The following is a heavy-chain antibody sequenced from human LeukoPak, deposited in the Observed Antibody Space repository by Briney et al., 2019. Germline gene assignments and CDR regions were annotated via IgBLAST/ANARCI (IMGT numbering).Heavy chain of an antibody. CDR1: GYTFTSYG. J-gene: IGHJ6*02. D-gene: IGHD2-15*01. CDR3: ARVPGLSLVVAPLWGMDV. CDR2: ISAYNGNT. Sequence: ASVKVSCKASGYTFTSYGISWVRQAPGQGLEWMGWISAYNGNTNYAQKLQGRVTMTTDTSTSTAYMELRSLRSDDTAVYYCARVPGLSLVVAPLWGMDVWGQGTTVTVSS. V-gene: IGHV1-18*01.